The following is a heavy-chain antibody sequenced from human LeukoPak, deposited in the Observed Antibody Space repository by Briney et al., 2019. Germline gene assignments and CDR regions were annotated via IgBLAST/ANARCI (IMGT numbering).Heavy chain of an antibody. J-gene: IGHJ4*02. CDR1: GFTFSSHW. Sequence: GGSLRLSCAASGFTFSSHWMSWVRQAPGKGLEWVANIKPDESERYYVDSVKGRFTISRDNAKNSLFLQMNSLRAEDTAVYYCAKDRVAGMVDYFDYWGQGTLVTVSS. CDR3: AKDRVAGMVDYFDY. D-gene: IGHD6-19*01. V-gene: IGHV3-7*01. CDR2: IKPDESER.